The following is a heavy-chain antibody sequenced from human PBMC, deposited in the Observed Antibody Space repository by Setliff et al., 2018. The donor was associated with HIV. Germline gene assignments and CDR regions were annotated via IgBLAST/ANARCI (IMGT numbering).Heavy chain of an antibody. Sequence: GGSLRLFCAASGFTFSSYSMNWVRQAPGKGLEWVSYISSSSDTIYYADSVKGRFTISRDNAKNSLYLQMNSPRAEDTAVYYCARGVVIAAHNWFDPWGQGTLVTVSS. J-gene: IGHJ5*02. CDR1: GFTFSSYS. CDR3: ARGVVIAAHNWFDP. V-gene: IGHV3-48*01. D-gene: IGHD2-15*01. CDR2: ISSSSDTI.